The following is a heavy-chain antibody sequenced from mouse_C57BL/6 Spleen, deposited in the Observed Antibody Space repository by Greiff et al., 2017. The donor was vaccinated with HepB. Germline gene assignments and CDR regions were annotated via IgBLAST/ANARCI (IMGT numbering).Heavy chain of an antibody. CDR3: ARSDYYGSPSMDY. CDR1: GYTFTDYY. Sequence: VQLQQSGPELVKPGASVKISCKASGYTFTDYYINWVKQRPGQGLEWIGWIFPGSGSTYYNEKFKGKATLTVDKSSSTAYMLLSSLTSEDSAVYFCARSDYYGSPSMDYWGQGTSVTVSS. V-gene: IGHV1-75*01. J-gene: IGHJ4*01. D-gene: IGHD1-1*01. CDR2: IFPGSGST.